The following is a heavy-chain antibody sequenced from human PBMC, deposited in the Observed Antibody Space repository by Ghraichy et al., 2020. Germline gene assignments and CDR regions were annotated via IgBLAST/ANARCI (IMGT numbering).Heavy chain of an antibody. CDR2: INYSGST. CDR1: GGSISSSSYY. Sequence: SQTLSLTCTVSGGSISSSSYYWGWIRQPPGKGLEWIGSINYSGSTYYNPSLKSRVTISGDTSKNQFSLKLSSVTAADAAVYYCAIYTSGGKNFDHWGQGTLVTVSS. V-gene: IGHV4-39*01. J-gene: IGHJ4*02. D-gene: IGHD3-16*01. CDR3: AIYTSGGKNFDH.